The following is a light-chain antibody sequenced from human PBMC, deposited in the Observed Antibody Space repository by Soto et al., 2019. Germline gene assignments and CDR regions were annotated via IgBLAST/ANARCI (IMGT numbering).Light chain of an antibody. CDR3: QQYSSYFT. CDR1: QSISSW. J-gene: IGKJ1*01. CDR2: KAS. V-gene: IGKV1-5*03. Sequence: DIQMTQSPSTLSASVGDRVTITCRASQSISSWLAWYQQKPGKAPKLLIYKASSIESGVPSRFSGSGSGTDFTLTISSLQHDDFATYYCQQYSSYFTFGQGTKVEIK.